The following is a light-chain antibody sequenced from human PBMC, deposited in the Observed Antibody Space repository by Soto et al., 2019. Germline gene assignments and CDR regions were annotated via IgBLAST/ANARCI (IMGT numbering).Light chain of an antibody. CDR2: DAS. CDR1: QSVSSY. J-gene: IGKJ3*01. CDR3: QQRSNWPGT. Sequence: EIVLTQSPATLSLSPGERATLSCRASQSVSSYLVWYQQKPGQAPRLLIYDASNRATGIPARFSGSGSGTDLTLTISSLEPEDFAVYYCQQRSNWPGTFGPGTKVDIK. V-gene: IGKV3-11*01.